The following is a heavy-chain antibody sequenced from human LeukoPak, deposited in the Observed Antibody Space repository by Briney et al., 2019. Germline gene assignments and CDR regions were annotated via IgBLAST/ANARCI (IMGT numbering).Heavy chain of an antibody. D-gene: IGHD2-2*02. CDR2: IYYSGST. J-gene: IGHJ6*03. V-gene: IGHV4-39*01. Sequence: SETLSLTCTVSGGSISSSSYYWGWIRQPPGKGLEWIGSIYYSGSTYYNPSLKSRVTIPVDTSKNQFSLKLSSVTAADTAVYYCARRKIPRYYYYMDVWGKGTTVTISS. CDR1: GGSISSSSYY. CDR3: ARRKIPRYYYYMDV.